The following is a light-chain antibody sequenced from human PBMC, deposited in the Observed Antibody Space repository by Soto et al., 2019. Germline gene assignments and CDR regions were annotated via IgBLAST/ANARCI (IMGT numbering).Light chain of an antibody. J-gene: IGKJ3*01. CDR3: QQYGTSPFT. Sequence: EIVLTQSPGTLSLSPGERATLSCRASQSVSSNYLTWYQQKPGQAPRLLIYGASSRATGIADMFSGSGSGTDFTLTISRLEPEDFAVYYCQQYGTSPFTFGPGTKVDIK. CDR2: GAS. CDR1: QSVSSNY. V-gene: IGKV3-20*01.